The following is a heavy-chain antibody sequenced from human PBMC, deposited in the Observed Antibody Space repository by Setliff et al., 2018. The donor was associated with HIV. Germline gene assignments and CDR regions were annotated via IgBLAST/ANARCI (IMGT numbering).Heavy chain of an antibody. CDR2: IYYSGST. V-gene: IGHV4-31*03. CDR1: GVSISSGGYY. Sequence: SETLSLTCTVSGVSISSGGYYWNWIRQHPGKGLECIGYIYYSGSTYYNPSLKSRVTISVDTSKNLFSLKLSSVTAADTAVYYCATNRVGNYPLDYWGRGTLVTVSS. D-gene: IGHD1-7*01. CDR3: ATNRVGNYPLDY. J-gene: IGHJ4*02.